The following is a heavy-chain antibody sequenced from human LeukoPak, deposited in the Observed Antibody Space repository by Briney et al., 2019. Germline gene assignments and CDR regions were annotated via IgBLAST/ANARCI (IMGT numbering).Heavy chain of an antibody. V-gene: IGHV1-69*01. CDR2: IIPIFGTA. J-gene: IGHJ5*02. D-gene: IGHD3-10*01. Sequence: SVKVSCKASGGTFSSYAISWVRQAPGQGLEWMGGIIPIFGTANYAQKFQGRVTITADESTSTAYMELSSLRSEDTAVYYCARDGRGENWFDPWGQGTLVTASS. CDR1: GGTFSSYA. CDR3: ARDGRGENWFDP.